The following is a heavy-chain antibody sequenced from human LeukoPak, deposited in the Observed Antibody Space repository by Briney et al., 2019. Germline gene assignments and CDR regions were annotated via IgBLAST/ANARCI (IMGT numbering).Heavy chain of an antibody. CDR2: IIPMLGTA. Sequence: ASVKVSCKASGGSFSSYAVSWVRQAPGQGLEWKGRIIPMLGTANYPQKFQGRVTITADKSTSTAYMELSSLRSEDTAVYYCARDGRWLQFDYWGQGTLVTVSS. CDR3: ARDGRWLQFDY. CDR1: GGSFSSYA. J-gene: IGHJ4*02. D-gene: IGHD5-24*01. V-gene: IGHV1-69*04.